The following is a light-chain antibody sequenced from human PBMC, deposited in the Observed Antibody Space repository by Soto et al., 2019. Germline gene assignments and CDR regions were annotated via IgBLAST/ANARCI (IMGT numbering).Light chain of an antibody. CDR1: QGISSF. Sequence: DIQLTQSPFFLSASVGDRVTITCRASQGISSFLVWYQQKAGKAPKSLIYDASTLQTGVPSRFSGSGSGTEFTLTISSLQPEDSATYYCRQHNSFPITFGQGKRLDIK. CDR2: DAS. V-gene: IGKV1-9*01. CDR3: RQHNSFPIT. J-gene: IGKJ5*01.